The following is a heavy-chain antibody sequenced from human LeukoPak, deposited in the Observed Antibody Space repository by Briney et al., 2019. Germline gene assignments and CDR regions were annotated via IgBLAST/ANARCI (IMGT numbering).Heavy chain of an antibody. J-gene: IGHJ3*02. V-gene: IGHV4-59*08. CDR2: IYYSGST. D-gene: IGHD3-22*01. Sequence: QASETLSLTCTVSGGSISSYYWSWIRQPPGKGLEWIGYIYYSGSTNYNPPLKSRVTISVDTSKNQFSLKLSSVTAADTAVYYCARQDRDAFDIWGQGTMVTVSS. CDR3: ARQDRDAFDI. CDR1: GGSISSYY.